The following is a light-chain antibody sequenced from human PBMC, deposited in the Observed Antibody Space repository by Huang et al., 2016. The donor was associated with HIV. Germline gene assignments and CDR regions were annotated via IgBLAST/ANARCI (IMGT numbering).Light chain of an antibody. CDR3: QQYGDSLLT. V-gene: IGKV3-20*01. CDR1: QSVFNSY. Sequence: EIVLTQSPGTLFLSPGERATLSCRASQSVFNSYLAWYQQKPGQAPRLLVFGAPSRATGIPDRFSGSGSGTAFTLTISRLEPEDLAVYYCQQYGDSLLTFGGGTKVGIK. J-gene: IGKJ4*01. CDR2: GAP.